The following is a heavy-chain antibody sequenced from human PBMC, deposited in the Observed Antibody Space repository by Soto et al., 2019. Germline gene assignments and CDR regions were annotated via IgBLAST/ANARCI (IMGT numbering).Heavy chain of an antibody. Sequence: QVQLVQSGAEVKKPGSSVKVSCKASGGTFSSYAISWVRQAPGQGLEWMGGIIPIFGTANYAQKFQGRVTITADESTSTAYMELRSLRSEDTAVYDCARDQGLGDGYNYWFDPWGQGTLVTVSS. V-gene: IGHV1-69*01. CDR3: ARDQGLGDGYNYWFDP. CDR2: IIPIFGTA. CDR1: GGTFSSYA. J-gene: IGHJ5*02. D-gene: IGHD5-12*01.